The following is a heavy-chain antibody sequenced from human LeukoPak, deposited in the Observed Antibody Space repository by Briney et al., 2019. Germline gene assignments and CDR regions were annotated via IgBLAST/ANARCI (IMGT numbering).Heavy chain of an antibody. D-gene: IGHD6-13*01. Sequence: GGGLRLSCVASGFTLSSYFMHWVRQAPGKGLEWVSVISYDGSNKYYADSVKGRFTISRDNSNNTLYLQMNSLRAEDTAVYYCAKVGIAAAGIGSDYWGQGTLVTVSS. V-gene: IGHV3-30*18. CDR2: ISYDGSNK. CDR1: GFTLSSYF. J-gene: IGHJ4*02. CDR3: AKVGIAAAGIGSDY.